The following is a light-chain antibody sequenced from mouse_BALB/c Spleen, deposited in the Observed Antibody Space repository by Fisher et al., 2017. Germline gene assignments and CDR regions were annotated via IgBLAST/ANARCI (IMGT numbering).Light chain of an antibody. CDR2: RTS. CDR1: SSISSNY. CDR3: QQFTSSPWT. Sequence: DIVLTQTPTTMAASPGEKITITCSASSSISSNYLHWYQQKPGFSPKLLIYRTSNLASGVPARFSGSGSGNSYSLTISSMEGEDAATYYCQQFTSSPWTFGGGTKLEIK. J-gene: IGKJ1*01. V-gene: IGKV4-91*01.